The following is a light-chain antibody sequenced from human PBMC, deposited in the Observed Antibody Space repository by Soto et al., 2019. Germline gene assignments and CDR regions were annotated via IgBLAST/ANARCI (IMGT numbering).Light chain of an antibody. CDR1: QSVSNY. CDR2: AAS. CDR3: QQSYGTPLT. J-gene: IGKJ4*01. V-gene: IGKV1-39*01. Sequence: DMEMTQSPLSLSASVGDRVTITCRASQSVSNYLNWYQHKPGKVPKLLIYAASSLQSGVPTRFSGSGSATDFTLTINSLQPEDFATYYCQQSYGTPLTFGGGTKIEIK.